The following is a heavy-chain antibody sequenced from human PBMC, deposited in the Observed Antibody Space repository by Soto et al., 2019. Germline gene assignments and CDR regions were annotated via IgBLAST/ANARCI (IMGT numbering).Heavy chain of an antibody. V-gene: IGHV5-10-1*01. CDR2: IDPSDSYT. Sequence: PGESLKISCKGSGYNFTNYLIIWVRQMPGEGLEWMGRIDPSDSYTKYSPSLQGHVTISADKSIGTAYLQWSRLKASDTAMYYCATFSDVWGQGTTVTVSS. CDR1: GYNFTNYL. CDR3: ATFSDV. J-gene: IGHJ6*02.